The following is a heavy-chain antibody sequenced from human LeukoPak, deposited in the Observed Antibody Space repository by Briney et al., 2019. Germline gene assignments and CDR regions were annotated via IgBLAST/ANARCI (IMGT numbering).Heavy chain of an antibody. D-gene: IGHD3-22*01. CDR3: AKDAVVVIKLYYFDY. Sequence: GRSLRLSCAASGFTFSSYGMHWVRQAPGKGLEWVAVISYDGSNKYYADSVKGRFTISRDNSKNTLYLQMNSLRAEDTAVYYCAKDAVVVIKLYYFDYWGQGTLVTVSS. CDR1: GFTFSSYG. V-gene: IGHV3-30*18. CDR2: ISYDGSNK. J-gene: IGHJ4*02.